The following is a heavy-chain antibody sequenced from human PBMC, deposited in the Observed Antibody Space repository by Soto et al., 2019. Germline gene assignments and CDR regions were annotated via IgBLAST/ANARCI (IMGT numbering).Heavy chain of an antibody. Sequence: EVQLVESGGGLVKPGGSLRLSCAASGFTFSNDWMCWVRQAPGKGLAWVGRIKSKNDGGTTDYAAPVEGRFTISRDDSKNTLYLQMNSVRTEDTAVYYYTPDSSSWAYHYYFGMDVWGQGTTVTVSS. D-gene: IGHD2-2*01. V-gene: IGHV3-15*01. CDR1: GFTFSNDW. J-gene: IGHJ6*02. CDR3: TPDSSSWAYHYYFGMDV. CDR2: IKSKNDGGTT.